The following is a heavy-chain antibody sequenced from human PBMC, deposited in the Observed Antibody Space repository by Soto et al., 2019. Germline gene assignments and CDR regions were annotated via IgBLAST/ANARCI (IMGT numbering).Heavy chain of an antibody. J-gene: IGHJ4*02. CDR2: XXAXXGXT. CDR1: GYIFTAYA. CDR3: ARDHHSSRPYYFDS. Sequence: EASVKVSCKASGYIFTAYAMHLVRQAPGQSLEWXGWXXAXXGXTXXXQXXLGRVTITRDTSASTAYMELSGLKSEDTAVYFCARDHHSSRPYYFDSWGQGTLVTASS. D-gene: IGHD2-2*01. V-gene: IGHV1-3*01.